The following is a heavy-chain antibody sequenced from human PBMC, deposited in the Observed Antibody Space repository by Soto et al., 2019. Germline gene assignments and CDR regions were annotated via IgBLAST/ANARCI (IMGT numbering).Heavy chain of an antibody. V-gene: IGHV1-2*04. Sequence: ASVKVSCKASGYTFTGYYMHWVRQAPGQGLEWMGWIDPNSGGTNYAQKFQGWVTMTRDTSISTAYMELSRLRSDDTAVYYCARVGDTGYDAFDIWGQGTMVTVSS. J-gene: IGHJ3*02. CDR1: GYTFTGYY. CDR2: IDPNSGGT. CDR3: ARVGDTGYDAFDI. D-gene: IGHD2-15*01.